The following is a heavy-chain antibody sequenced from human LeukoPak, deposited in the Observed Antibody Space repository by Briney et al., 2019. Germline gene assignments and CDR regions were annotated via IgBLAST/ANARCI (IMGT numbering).Heavy chain of an antibody. Sequence: ASVKVSCKASGYTFTGYYMHWVRRAPGQGLEWMGWINPNSGGTNYAQKFQGWVTMTRDTSISTAYMELSRLRSDDTAVYYCARDSSSWYGSDYWGQGTLVTVSS. V-gene: IGHV1-2*04. D-gene: IGHD6-13*01. CDR3: ARDSSSWYGSDY. CDR2: INPNSGGT. CDR1: GYTFTGYY. J-gene: IGHJ4*02.